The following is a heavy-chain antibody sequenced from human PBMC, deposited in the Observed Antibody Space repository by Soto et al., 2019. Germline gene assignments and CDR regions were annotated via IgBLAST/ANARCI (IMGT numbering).Heavy chain of an antibody. CDR3: ARVPYDLLTGDRY. Sequence: EVQLVESGGGLVKPGGSLRLSCAASGFTFSRYSMNWVRQATGKGLEWVSAISSSSPYIYYADAVKGRVTISRYNAKNSRYLQMNSLRAEDTAVYSCARVPYDLLTGDRYWGQGTLVTVSS. D-gene: IGHD3-9*01. V-gene: IGHV3-21*01. CDR1: GFTFSRYS. J-gene: IGHJ4*02. CDR2: ISSSSPYI.